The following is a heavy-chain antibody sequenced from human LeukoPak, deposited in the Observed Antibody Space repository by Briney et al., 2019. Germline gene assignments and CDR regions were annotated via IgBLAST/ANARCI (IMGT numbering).Heavy chain of an antibody. CDR1: GGSISSHY. D-gene: IGHD3-9*01. Sequence: PSETLSLTCTVSGGSISSHYWSWIRQPAGKGLQWIGRVYTSGSTNYNPSLKSRVTMSIDTSKKQFSLKLSSVTAADTAVFYCARLPQPSDILTAYANSFDYWGQGTLVTVSS. CDR2: VYTSGST. J-gene: IGHJ4*02. V-gene: IGHV4-4*07. CDR3: ARLPQPSDILTAYANSFDY.